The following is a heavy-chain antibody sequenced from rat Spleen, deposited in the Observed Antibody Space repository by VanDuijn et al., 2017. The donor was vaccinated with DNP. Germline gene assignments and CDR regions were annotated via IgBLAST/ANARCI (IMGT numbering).Heavy chain of an antibody. V-gene: IGHV5-27*01. Sequence: EVQLVESGGGLVQPGGSLKLSCAASGFIFSKYGMAWVRQTPTQGLEWVASISTSGSRTYYPDSVKGRFTISRDNAKSSLYLQMNSLKSEDTATYYCATSSYFGYDYGFAYWGQGVMVTVSS. CDR1: GFIFSKYG. CDR2: ISTSGSRT. CDR3: ATSSYFGYDYGFAY. D-gene: IGHD1-7*01. J-gene: IGHJ2*01.